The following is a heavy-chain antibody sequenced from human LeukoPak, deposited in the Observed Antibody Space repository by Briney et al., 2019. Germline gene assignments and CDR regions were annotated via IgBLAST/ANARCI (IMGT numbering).Heavy chain of an antibody. V-gene: IGHV3-33*01. CDR1: GFTFSSYG. J-gene: IGHJ4*02. Sequence: GGSLRLSCAASGFTFSSYGMHWVRQAPGKGLEWVAVIWYDGSNKYYADSVKGRFTISRDNSKNTLYLQMNSLRVDDTAVYYCARKDYDTSGYFDLDYWGQGTLVTVSS. D-gene: IGHD3-22*01. CDR2: IWYDGSNK. CDR3: ARKDYDTSGYFDLDY.